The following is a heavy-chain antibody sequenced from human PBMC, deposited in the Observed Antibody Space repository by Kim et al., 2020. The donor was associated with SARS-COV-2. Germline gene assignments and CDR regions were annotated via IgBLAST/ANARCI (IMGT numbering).Heavy chain of an antibody. J-gene: IGHJ4*02. CDR1: GFTVSSNY. Sequence: GGSLRLSCAASGFTVSSNYMSWVRQAPGKGLEWVSVIYSGGSTYYADSVKGRFTISRDNSKNTLYLQMNSLRAEDTAVYYCARAMSPLSWLQSPFDYWGQGTLVTVSS. D-gene: IGHD5-12*01. CDR3: ARAMSPLSWLQSPFDY. CDR2: IYSGGST. V-gene: IGHV3-66*01.